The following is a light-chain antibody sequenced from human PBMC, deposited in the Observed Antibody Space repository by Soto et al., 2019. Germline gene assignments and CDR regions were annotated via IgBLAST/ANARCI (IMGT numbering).Light chain of an antibody. J-gene: IGLJ2*01. Sequence: QSVLTQPPSASGTPGQRGTIFCSGSSSNIGTNTVIWYQQLPGAAPKLLIYSDNQRPSEVPDRFSGSKSGTSASLAISGLQCEDEADYYCAAWDVSLVVFGGGTKVTVL. CDR2: SDN. V-gene: IGLV1-44*01. CDR1: SSNIGTNT. CDR3: AAWDVSLVV.